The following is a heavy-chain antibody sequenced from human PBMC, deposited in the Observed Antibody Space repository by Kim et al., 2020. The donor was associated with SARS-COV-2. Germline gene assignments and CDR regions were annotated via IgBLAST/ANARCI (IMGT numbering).Heavy chain of an antibody. CDR3: ARLTPYGSGSYYQPDNWFDP. D-gene: IGHD3-10*01. V-gene: IGHV5-51*01. J-gene: IGHJ5*02. Sequence: GESLKISCKGSGYSFTSYWIGWVRQMPGKGLEWMGIIYPGDSDTRYSPSFQGQVTISADKSISTAYLQWSSLKASDTAMYYCARLTPYGSGSYYQPDNWFDPWGQGTLVTVSS. CDR2: IYPGDSDT. CDR1: GYSFTSYW.